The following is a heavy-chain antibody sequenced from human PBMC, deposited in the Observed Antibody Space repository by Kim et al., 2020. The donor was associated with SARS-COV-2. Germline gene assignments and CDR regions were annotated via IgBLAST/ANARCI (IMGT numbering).Heavy chain of an antibody. CDR2: INHSGST. CDR3: AVAGTSYYGMDV. CDR1: GGSFSGYY. Sequence: SETLSLTCDVYGGSFSGYYWSWIRQPPGKGLEWIGEINHSGSTNYNPSLKSRVTISVDTSKNQFSLKLSSVTAADTAVYYCAVAGTSYYGMDVWGQGTTVTVSS. V-gene: IGHV4-34*01. D-gene: IGHD6-19*01. J-gene: IGHJ6*02.